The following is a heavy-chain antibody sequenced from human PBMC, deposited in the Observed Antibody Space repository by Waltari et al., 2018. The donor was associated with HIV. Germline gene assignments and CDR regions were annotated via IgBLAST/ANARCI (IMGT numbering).Heavy chain of an antibody. CDR2: INHSGST. CDR3: ARGGRGYSYGYTPLSRPRIPYYFDY. D-gene: IGHD5-18*01. V-gene: IGHV4-34*01. J-gene: IGHJ4*02. Sequence: QVQLQQWGAGTVRPSETLSPTCAVYGGSFSGSYWSGSRQPPGKGLDWGGEINHSGSTNYNPSLKSRVTISVDTSKNQFSLKLSSVTAADTAVYYCARGGRGYSYGYTPLSRPRIPYYFDYWGQGTLVTVSS. CDR1: GGSFSGSY.